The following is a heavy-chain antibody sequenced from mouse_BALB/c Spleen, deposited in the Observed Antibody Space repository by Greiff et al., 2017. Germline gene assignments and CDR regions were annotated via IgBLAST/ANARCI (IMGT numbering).Heavy chain of an antibody. D-gene: IGHD2-1*01. J-gene: IGHJ2*01. CDR2: ISSGSSTI. Sequence: EVKVVESGGGLVQPGGSRKLSCAASGFTFSSFGMHWVRQAPEKGLEWVAYISSGSSTIYYADTVKGRFTISRDNPKNTLFLQMTSLRSEDTAMYYCARSHGNYYFDYWGQGTTLTVSS. V-gene: IGHV5-17*02. CDR3: ARSHGNYYFDY. CDR1: GFTFSSFG.